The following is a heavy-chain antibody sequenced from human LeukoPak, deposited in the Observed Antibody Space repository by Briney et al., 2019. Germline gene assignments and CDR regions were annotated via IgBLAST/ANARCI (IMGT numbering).Heavy chain of an antibody. J-gene: IGHJ4*02. Sequence: PETLSLTCTVSGGSISSSYWSWIRQPPGKELEWIGYIYDSGNTNYNPSLKSRVTISVDTSKNQFSLELSSVTAADTAVYYCARGGLWWFDYWGQGTLVTVSS. CDR1: GGSISSSY. D-gene: IGHD2-21*01. CDR3: ARGGLWWFDY. V-gene: IGHV4-59*01. CDR2: IYDSGNT.